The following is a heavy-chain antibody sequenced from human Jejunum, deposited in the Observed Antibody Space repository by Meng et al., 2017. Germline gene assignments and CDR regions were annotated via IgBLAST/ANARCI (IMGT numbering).Heavy chain of an antibody. CDR1: GGSSSGFY. D-gene: IGHD1-14*01. CDR2: IHPSGST. Sequence: QVRLQRLGAGLLKPSETLSLTCAVNGGSSSGFYLSWIRQPPGKGLEWIGEIHPSGSTDYNPSLKSRLTISLDTSKNQFSLSLNSATAADTGIYYCTRGTDRAKSGDYWGQGTLVTVSS. V-gene: IGHV4-34*01. CDR3: TRGTDRAKSGDY. J-gene: IGHJ4*02.